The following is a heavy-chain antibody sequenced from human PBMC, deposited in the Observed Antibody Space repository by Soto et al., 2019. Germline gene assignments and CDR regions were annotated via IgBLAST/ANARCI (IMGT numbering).Heavy chain of an antibody. CDR3: ASGRITMVRGVPDAFDI. D-gene: IGHD3-10*01. J-gene: IGHJ3*02. Sequence: QVQLQESGPGLVKPSQTLSLTCTVSGGSISSGGYYWSWIRQHPGKGLAWIGYIYYSGSTYYNPSLMSPVTISVDTSKNQFSLKLSSVTAADTAVYYCASGRITMVRGVPDAFDIWGQGTMVTVSS. V-gene: IGHV4-31*01. CDR2: IYYSGST. CDR1: GGSISSGGYY.